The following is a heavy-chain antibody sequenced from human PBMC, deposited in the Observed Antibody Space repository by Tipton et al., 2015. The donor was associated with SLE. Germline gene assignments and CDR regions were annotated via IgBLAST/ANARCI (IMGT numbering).Heavy chain of an antibody. CDR3: ARDLSRYCSGGSCLNWFDP. V-gene: IGHV3-20*04. J-gene: IGHJ5*02. Sequence: SLRLSCAASGFTVSSNYMSWVRQAPGKGLEWVSGINWDGGSTGYADSVKGRFTIPRDNAKNSLYLQMNSLRAEDTALYYCARDLSRYCSGGSCLNWFDPWGQGTLVTVSS. D-gene: IGHD2-15*01. CDR1: GFTVSSNY. CDR2: INWDGGST.